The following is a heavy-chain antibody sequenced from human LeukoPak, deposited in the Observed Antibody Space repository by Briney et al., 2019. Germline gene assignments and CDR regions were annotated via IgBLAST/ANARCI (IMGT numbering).Heavy chain of an antibody. Sequence: GGSLRLSCAASGFTFSSYAMSWVRQAPGRGLEWVSGITSSSSGTYYADSVKGRFTISRDNFKKTLYLQMNSLRAEDTAVYYCAKRLSTSYYSDFDYWGQGTLVTVSS. CDR3: AKRLSTSYYSDFDY. D-gene: IGHD2-2*01. CDR1: GFTFSSYA. CDR2: ITSSSSGT. J-gene: IGHJ4*02. V-gene: IGHV3-23*01.